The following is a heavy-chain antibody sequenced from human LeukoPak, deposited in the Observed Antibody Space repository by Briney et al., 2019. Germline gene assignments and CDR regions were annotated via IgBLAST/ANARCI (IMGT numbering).Heavy chain of an antibody. CDR2: INWNGGST. CDR3: ARDPAYCGGGCYFSDY. V-gene: IGHV3-20*04. D-gene: IGHD2-21*02. CDR1: GFTFDDYG. Sequence: GGSLRLSCAASGFTFDDYGMSWVRQAPGKGLEWVSGINWNGGSTGYADSVKGRFTISRDNAKNSLYLQMNSLRAEDTALYYCARDPAYCGGGCYFSDYWGQGTLVTVSS. J-gene: IGHJ4*02.